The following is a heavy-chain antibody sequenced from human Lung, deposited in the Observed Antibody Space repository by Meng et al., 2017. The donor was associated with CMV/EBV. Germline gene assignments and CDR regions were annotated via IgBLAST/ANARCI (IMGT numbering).Heavy chain of an antibody. Sequence: QVQLQGSGPGLVEPSQTLSLTCTVSGGSMSSGNYYWSWIRHPPGKGLEWIGYIHHSGSAYYNPSLKSRVSISVDTSKNQFSLNLNSMTAADTAVYYCASFDHIPRRNYFDYWGQGTLVTVSS. V-gene: IGHV4-30-4*01. J-gene: IGHJ4*02. D-gene: IGHD2-21*01. CDR2: IHHSGSA. CDR1: GGSMSSGNYY. CDR3: ASFDHIPRRNYFDY.